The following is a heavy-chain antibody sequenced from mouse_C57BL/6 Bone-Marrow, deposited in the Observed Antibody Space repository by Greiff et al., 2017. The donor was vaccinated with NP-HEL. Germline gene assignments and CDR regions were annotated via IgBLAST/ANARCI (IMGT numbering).Heavy chain of an antibody. CDR3: ARPTVVATYDY. Sequence: QVQLQQSGAELVRPGSSVKLSCKASGYTFTSYWMDWVKQRPGQGLEWIGNIYPSDSETHYNQKFKDKATLTVDKSSSTAYMQLSSLTSEDSAVYYCARPTVVATYDYWGQGTTLTVSS. CDR1: GYTFTSYW. CDR2: IYPSDSET. D-gene: IGHD1-1*01. V-gene: IGHV1-61*01. J-gene: IGHJ2*01.